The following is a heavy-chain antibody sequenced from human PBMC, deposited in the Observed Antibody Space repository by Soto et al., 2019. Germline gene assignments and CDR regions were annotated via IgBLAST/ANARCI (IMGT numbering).Heavy chain of an antibody. Sequence: QVQLVQSGAEVKKPGSSLKVSCKVFGETLNSNPIGWVRQAPGQGLEWVGGIVPLSDRTNYAQELQGRVTVTADGSTSTVYMELSNLKSDDTAVYYCARKSGRDCHSGGGCFSLVVWGQGSLITVSS. D-gene: IGHD2-15*01. V-gene: IGHV1-69*01. CDR1: GETLNSNP. J-gene: IGHJ4*02. CDR2: IVPLSDRT. CDR3: ARKSGRDCHSGGGCFSLVV.